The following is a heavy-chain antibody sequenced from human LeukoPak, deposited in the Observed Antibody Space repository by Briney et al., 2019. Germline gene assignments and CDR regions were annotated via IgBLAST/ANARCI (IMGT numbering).Heavy chain of an antibody. D-gene: IGHD4/OR15-4a*01. Sequence: GGSLRLSCAASGFTFSNYAMSWVRQAPGKGLEWVSTISNGGISTYYADSVRGRFTISRDNSQNTLYLHMYSLRAVDTAIYYCAKVSAADYIAGTFDYWGQGTLVTVSS. CDR1: GFTFSNYA. CDR3: AKVSAADYIAGTFDY. CDR2: ISNGGIST. V-gene: IGHV3-23*01. J-gene: IGHJ4*02.